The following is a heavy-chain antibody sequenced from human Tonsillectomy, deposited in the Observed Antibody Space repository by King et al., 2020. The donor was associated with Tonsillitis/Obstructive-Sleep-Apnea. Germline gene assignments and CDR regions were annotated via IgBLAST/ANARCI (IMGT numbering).Heavy chain of an antibody. CDR3: AKAPGPIVVVLVANRAQGLCYYMDV. Sequence: DVQLVESGGGLVQPGRSLRLSCAASGFTFDDYAVHWVRQAPGKGLEWVSGISWDSNNIGYADSVKGRFTISRDNAKNSLYLQMNSLRAEDTALYYCAKAPGPIVVVLVANRAQGLCYYMDVWGKGTTVTVSS. CDR2: ISWDSNNI. CDR1: GFTFDDYA. V-gene: IGHV3-9*01. J-gene: IGHJ6*03. D-gene: IGHD2-2*01.